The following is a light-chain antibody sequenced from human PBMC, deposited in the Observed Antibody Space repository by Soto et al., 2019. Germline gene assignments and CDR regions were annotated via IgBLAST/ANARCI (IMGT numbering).Light chain of an antibody. Sequence: DIVMTQSPVTLSVSPGERATLSCRASQSVRNNLAWYQQKPGQAPRLLIYGASTRATGIPARFSGSGSGTELTLTISSLQSEDSAVYYCQQYGSSPWTFGQGTKVDIK. CDR2: GAS. V-gene: IGKV3-15*01. J-gene: IGKJ1*01. CDR3: QQYGSSPWT. CDR1: QSVRNN.